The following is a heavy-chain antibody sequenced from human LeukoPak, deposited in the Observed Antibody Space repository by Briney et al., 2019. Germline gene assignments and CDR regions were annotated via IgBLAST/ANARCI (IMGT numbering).Heavy chain of an antibody. D-gene: IGHD6-13*01. CDR2: MSDSGVSS. CDR1: GFTFSSYA. J-gene: IGHJ4*02. Sequence: PGGSLRFSCAASGFTFSSYAMSWVRQAPGKGLEWVSGMSDSGVSSYYADSVKGRFTISRDNSKNTLYLQMNSLRAEDTAVYYCAKASAGSSWYLGDDYWGQGTLVTVSS. CDR3: AKASAGSSWYLGDDY. V-gene: IGHV3-23*01.